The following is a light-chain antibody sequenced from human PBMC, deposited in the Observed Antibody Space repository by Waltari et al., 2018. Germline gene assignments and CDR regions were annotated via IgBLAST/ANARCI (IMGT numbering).Light chain of an antibody. CDR2: KAS. CDR1: QSIVVW. V-gene: IGKV1-5*03. J-gene: IGKJ3*01. Sequence: DIQVTQSPSTLSASVGDRVTITCRASQSIVVWLAWYQQKPGKAPRLLIDKASYLESGVPSRFSGSASGTAFTLTISSLQADDFATYYCQQYNNWPPGVTFGPGTKVDIK. CDR3: QQYNNWPPGVT.